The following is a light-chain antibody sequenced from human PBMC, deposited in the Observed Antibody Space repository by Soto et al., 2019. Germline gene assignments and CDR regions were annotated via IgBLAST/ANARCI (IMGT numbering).Light chain of an antibody. CDR3: QQYNNWPPT. Sequence: DTQLTQSPSFLSASVGDRVTIACRASQDVSRSVGWYQQKPGTAPKLLISAASTLNSGVPSRFSGSGSGTDFTLTISSLQPEDFATYYCQQYNNWPPTFGQGTKMEIK. J-gene: IGKJ1*01. V-gene: IGKV1-9*01. CDR1: QDVSRS. CDR2: AAS.